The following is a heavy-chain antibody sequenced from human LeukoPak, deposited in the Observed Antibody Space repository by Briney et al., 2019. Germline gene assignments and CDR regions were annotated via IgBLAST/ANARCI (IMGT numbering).Heavy chain of an antibody. D-gene: IGHD3-22*01. CDR1: GGSISSYY. Sequence: SETLSLTCTVSGGSISSYYWGWIRQPAGKGLEWIGRIYTSGSTNYNPSLKSRVTMSVDTSKNQFSLKLSSVTAADTAVYYCARDYDSSGYSYYYYGMDVWGQGTTVTVSS. V-gene: IGHV4-4*07. CDR2: IYTSGST. J-gene: IGHJ6*02. CDR3: ARDYDSSGYSYYYYGMDV.